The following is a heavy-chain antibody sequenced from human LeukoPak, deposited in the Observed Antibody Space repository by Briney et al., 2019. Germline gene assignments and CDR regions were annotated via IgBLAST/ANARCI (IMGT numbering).Heavy chain of an antibody. CDR2: INAGNGNT. J-gene: IGHJ4*02. CDR3: ARVSDYAWGSYRF. D-gene: IGHD3-16*02. Sequence: ASVKVSCKASGYTFTSYAIHWVRQAPGQRLEWMGWINAGNGNTKYSQKFQGRVTITRDTSASTAYMELSSLRSEDTAVYYCARVSDYAWGSYRFWGQGTLVTVSS. V-gene: IGHV1-3*01. CDR1: GYTFTSYA.